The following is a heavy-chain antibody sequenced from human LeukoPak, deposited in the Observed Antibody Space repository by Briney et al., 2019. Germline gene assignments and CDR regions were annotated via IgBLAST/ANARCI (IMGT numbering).Heavy chain of an antibody. CDR1: GDAITGSSYY. D-gene: IGHD3-22*01. Sequence: SETLSLTCTVSGDAITGSSYYWGRIRQSPGKGLEWIGSMYYSGNTYSNPSLESRVTISADTSKHQFSLKLNSVSVADTAVYYCARQYFDRTGYYYFDYWGQGTLVIVSS. V-gene: IGHV4-39*01. CDR2: MYYSGNT. CDR3: ARQYFDRTGYYYFDY. J-gene: IGHJ4*02.